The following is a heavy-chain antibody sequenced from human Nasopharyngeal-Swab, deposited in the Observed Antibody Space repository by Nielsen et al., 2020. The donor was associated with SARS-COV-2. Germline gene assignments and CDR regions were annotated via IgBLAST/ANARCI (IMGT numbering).Heavy chain of an antibody. J-gene: IGHJ4*02. Sequence: SETLSLTCAVYGGSFSGYYWSWIRQPPGKGLEWIGEINDSGSTNYNASLKSRVTISADTSKKQFALRLTSVTAADTAVYYCAREPRHRVYDSEPRPFDYWGQGTLVTVSS. CDR2: INDSGST. CDR1: GGSFSGYY. D-gene: IGHD3-10*01. V-gene: IGHV4-34*01. CDR3: AREPRHRVYDSEPRPFDY.